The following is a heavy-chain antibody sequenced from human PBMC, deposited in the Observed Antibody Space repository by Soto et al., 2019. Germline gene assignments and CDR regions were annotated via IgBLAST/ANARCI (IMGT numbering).Heavy chain of an antibody. CDR3: AKATREGFSMNYYYGMDV. J-gene: IGHJ6*02. CDR2: ISWNSGSI. CDR1: GLTFDVYA. Sequence: GGSMKIACAASGLTFDVYAIHWVRQAPGKGLEWVSGISWNSGSIGYADSVKGRFTISRDNAKNSLYLQMNSLRAEDTALYYCAKATREGFSMNYYYGMDVWGQGTTVTVPS. D-gene: IGHD3-22*01. V-gene: IGHV3-9*01.